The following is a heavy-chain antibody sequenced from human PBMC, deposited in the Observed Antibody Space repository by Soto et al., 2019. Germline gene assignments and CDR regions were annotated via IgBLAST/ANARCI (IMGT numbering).Heavy chain of an antibody. Sequence: SVKVSCKASGDTFSSYAISWVRQAPGQGLEWMGGIIPIFGTANYAQKFQGRVTITADESTSTAYMELSSLRSEDTAVYYCAREIGGYSGYDPPLGNWFDPWG. D-gene: IGHD5-12*01. CDR3: AREIGGYSGYDPPLGNWFDP. CDR2: IIPIFGTA. V-gene: IGHV1-69*13. J-gene: IGHJ5*02. CDR1: GDTFSSYA.